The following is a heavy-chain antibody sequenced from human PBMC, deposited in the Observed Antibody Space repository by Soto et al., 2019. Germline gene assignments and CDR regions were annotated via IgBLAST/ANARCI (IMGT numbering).Heavy chain of an antibody. Sequence: GGSLRLSCAASGFTFSSYGMHWVRQAPGKGLEWVAVISYDGSNKYYADSVKGRFTVSRDNSKNTLYLQMNSLRAEDTAVYYCAKALLRFLEWLPLYFDYWGQGT. D-gene: IGHD3-3*01. V-gene: IGHV3-30*18. CDR2: ISYDGSNK. CDR1: GFTFSSYG. CDR3: AKALLRFLEWLPLYFDY. J-gene: IGHJ4*02.